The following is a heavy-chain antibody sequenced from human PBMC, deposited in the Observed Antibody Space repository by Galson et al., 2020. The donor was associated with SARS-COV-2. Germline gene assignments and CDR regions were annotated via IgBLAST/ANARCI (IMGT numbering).Heavy chain of an antibody. J-gene: IGHJ3*02. Sequence: SQTLSLTCTVSGGSISSGGYYWSWLRQHPGKGLEWNRYISYSGSTSYNTSLKSRVTISVDTSKNQFSLKLSSVTAADTAVYYCARAMIVVVINAFDIWGQGTMVTVSS. CDR2: ISYSGST. CDR3: ARAMIVVVINAFDI. D-gene: IGHD3-22*01. CDR1: GGSISSGGYY. V-gene: IGHV4-31*03.